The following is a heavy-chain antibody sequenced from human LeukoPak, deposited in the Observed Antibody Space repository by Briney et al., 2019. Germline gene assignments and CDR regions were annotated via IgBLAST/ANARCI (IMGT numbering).Heavy chain of an antibody. J-gene: IGHJ6*03. CDR1: GYTLTSYY. V-gene: IGHV1-46*03. CDR3: ARNHKDCSSPECYFYYSDFMAG. D-gene: IGHD2-2*01. CDR2: INPRSGGT. Sequence: ASMKVSYKASGYTLTSYYMHWVRQAPGQGLEWMGIINPRSGGTTYAQKFQGRVTMTRDTSTSTVYTELSSLRSEDTAVYYCARNHKDCSSPECYFYYSDFMAGWGKGTTVTVSS.